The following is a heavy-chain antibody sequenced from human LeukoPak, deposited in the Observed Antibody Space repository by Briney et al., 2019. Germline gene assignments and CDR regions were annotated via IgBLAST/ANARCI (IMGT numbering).Heavy chain of an antibody. Sequence: PSETLSLTCTVSGGSISSYYWSWIRQPAGKGLEWIGRICTSGSTNYNPSLKSRVTMSVDTSKNQFSLTLSSVTAADTAVYYCARHYDCTRSNCARSENWYFDLWGRGTLVTVSS. CDR3: ARHYDCTRSNCARSENWYFDL. V-gene: IGHV4-4*07. D-gene: IGHD2-8*01. CDR2: ICTSGST. J-gene: IGHJ2*01. CDR1: GGSISSYY.